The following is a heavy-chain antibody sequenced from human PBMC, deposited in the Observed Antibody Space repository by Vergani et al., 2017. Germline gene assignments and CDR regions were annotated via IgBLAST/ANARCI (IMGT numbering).Heavy chain of an antibody. Sequence: QVQLQESGPGLVKPSQTLSLTCTVSGGSISSGGYYWSWIRQHPGKGLEWIGYIYYSGSTYYNPSLKSRVTISVDTSKNQFSLKLSSVTAADTAVYYCATTMIVVVTYDEYNWFDPWGQGTLVTVSS. J-gene: IGHJ5*02. CDR3: ATTMIVVVTYDEYNWFDP. V-gene: IGHV4-31*03. CDR2: IYYSGST. D-gene: IGHD3-22*01. CDR1: GGSISSGGYY.